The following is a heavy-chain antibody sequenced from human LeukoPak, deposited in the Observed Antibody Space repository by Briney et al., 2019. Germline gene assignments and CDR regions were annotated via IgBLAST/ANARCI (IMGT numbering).Heavy chain of an antibody. V-gene: IGHV4-31*03. Sequence: SETLSLTCTVSGGSISSGGYYWSWIRQHRGKGLEWIGYIYYSGSTYYNPSLKSRVTISVDTSKNQFSLKLSSVTAADTAVYYCAMGVVTAIEAFDYWGQGTLVTVSS. D-gene: IGHD2-21*02. CDR2: IYYSGST. CDR3: AMGVVTAIEAFDY. CDR1: GGSISSGGYY. J-gene: IGHJ4*02.